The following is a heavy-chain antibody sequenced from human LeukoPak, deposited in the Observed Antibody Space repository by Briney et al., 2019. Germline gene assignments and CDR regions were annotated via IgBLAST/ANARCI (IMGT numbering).Heavy chain of an antibody. D-gene: IGHD3-3*01. CDR3: ARANYDFWSGYLGYYYMDV. CDR2: IYYSGST. CDR1: GGSISSSSYY. V-gene: IGHV4-39*07. Sequence: SETLSLTCTVSGGSISSSSYYWGWIRQPPGKGLDWIGSIYYSGSTYYNPSLKSRVTISVDTSKNQFSLKLSSATAADTAVYYCARANYDFWSGYLGYYYMDVWGKGTTVTVSS. J-gene: IGHJ6*03.